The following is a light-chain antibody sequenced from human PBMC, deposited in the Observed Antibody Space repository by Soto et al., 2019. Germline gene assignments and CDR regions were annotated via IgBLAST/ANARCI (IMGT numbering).Light chain of an antibody. CDR2: APS. CDR3: QQSYSTRPTT. J-gene: IGKJ5*01. CDR1: KSISKY. Sequence: DFHMTQSPSSLSASVGDSFTITCRASKSISKYLYWDQQKPGKAPKLRXYAPSSFQSGVPSSFSGSGSGTDFTLTISILQLEDFANYYCQQSYSTRPTTFGQGTRLEIK. V-gene: IGKV1-39*01.